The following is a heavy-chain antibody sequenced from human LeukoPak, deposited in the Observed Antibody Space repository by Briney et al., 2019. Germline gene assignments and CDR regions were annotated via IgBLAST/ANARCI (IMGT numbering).Heavy chain of an antibody. D-gene: IGHD1-7*01. J-gene: IGHJ4*02. CDR2: INQDGSEK. CDR1: GFTFSSYW. Sequence: GGSLRLSCAASGFTFSSYWMSWVRQAPGKGLEWVGQINQDGSEKYYGDSVRGRFTFSRDNAKNSLYLQMNSLRAEDTAVYYCARDSSGTTFDYWGQGTQVTVSS. CDR3: ARDSSGTTFDY. V-gene: IGHV3-7*01.